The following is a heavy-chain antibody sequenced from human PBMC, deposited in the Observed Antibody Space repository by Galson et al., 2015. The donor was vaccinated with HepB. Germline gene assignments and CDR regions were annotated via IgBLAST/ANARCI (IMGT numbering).Heavy chain of an antibody. D-gene: IGHD1-7*01. CDR1: GFTFSNYG. V-gene: IGHV3-30*18. CDR2: LSYDGSYK. CDR3: AKSQLDWELRSLVDY. Sequence: SLRLSCAASGFTFSNYGMHWVRQAPGKGLEWVAVLSYDGSYKYYADSVKGRFTLSRDNSKNTLYLQMNSLRAEDTAVYYCAKSQLDWELRSLVDYWGQGTLVTVSS. J-gene: IGHJ4*02.